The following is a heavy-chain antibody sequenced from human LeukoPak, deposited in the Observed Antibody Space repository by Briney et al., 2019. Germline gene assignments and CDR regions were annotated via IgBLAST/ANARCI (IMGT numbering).Heavy chain of an antibody. J-gene: IGHJ4*02. CDR2: ISAYNGNT. D-gene: IGHD3-9*01. CDR1: GYTFTSYG. CDR3: ARGSPGDDILTGYQY. V-gene: IGHV1-18*04. Sequence: GASVKVSCKASGYTFTSYGISWVRQAPGQGLEWMGWISAYNGNTNYARKLQGRVTMTTDTSTSTAYMELRSLRSDDTAVYYCARGSPGDDILTGYQYWGQGTLVTVSS.